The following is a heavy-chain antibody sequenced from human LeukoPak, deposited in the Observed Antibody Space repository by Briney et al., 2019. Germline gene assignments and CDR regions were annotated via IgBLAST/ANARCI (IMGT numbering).Heavy chain of an antibody. Sequence: GGSLRLSCAASGFTLNSYTMNWVCQAPGRGLEWVSSISGSSTYIYYADSLKGRFTISRDNAKNSLYLQMNSLRAEDTAVYYCARDSAAAAGTPDYWGQGTLVTVSS. D-gene: IGHD6-13*01. CDR2: ISGSSTYI. V-gene: IGHV3-21*01. CDR3: ARDSAAAAGTPDY. J-gene: IGHJ4*02. CDR1: GFTLNSYT.